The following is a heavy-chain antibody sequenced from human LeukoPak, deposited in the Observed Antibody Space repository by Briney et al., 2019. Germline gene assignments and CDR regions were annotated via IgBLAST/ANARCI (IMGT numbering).Heavy chain of an antibody. CDR2: INPNSGAT. CDR1: GYTFTDYF. J-gene: IGHJ5*02. Sequence: ASMKVSCKASGYTFTDYFMLWVRQAPGQGLEWMGWINPNSGATNYAQKFQGRVTMTRDTSITTAYMELSGLTSDDTAVYYCARGGLGIIVVVPAAIMRFDPWGQGTLVTVSS. D-gene: IGHD2-2*01. CDR3: ARGGLGIIVVVPAAIMRFDP. V-gene: IGHV1-2*02.